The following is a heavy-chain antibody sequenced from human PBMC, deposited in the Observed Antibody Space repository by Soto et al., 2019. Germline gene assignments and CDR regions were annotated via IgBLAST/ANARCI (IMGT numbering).Heavy chain of an antibody. CDR1: GFSFSSYG. CDR2: IWDDGSNK. CDR3: AKGRAMTAYAVDFLFNY. J-gene: IGHJ4*01. V-gene: IGHV3-33*06. Sequence: GGSLRLSCAASGFSFSSYGMHWVRQAPGKGPEWVAVIWDDGSNKYYADSVKGRFTISRDNSMYTLYLQMSRQRAEDTAVHYCAKGRAMTAYAVDFLFNYWPLGTLVTVTS. D-gene: IGHD3-10*01.